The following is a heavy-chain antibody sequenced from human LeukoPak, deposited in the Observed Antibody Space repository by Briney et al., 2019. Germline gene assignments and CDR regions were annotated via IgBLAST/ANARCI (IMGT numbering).Heavy chain of an antibody. CDR1: GYTFTSYG. V-gene: IGHV1-18*01. D-gene: IGHD3-9*01. CDR2: ISAYNGNT. CDR3: ARSYYDILTGYSPTLYYYYMDV. J-gene: IGHJ6*03. Sequence: GASVKVSCKASGYTFTSYGISWVRQAPGQGLEWMGWISAYNGNTNYAQKLQGRVTMTTDTSTSTAYMELRSLRSDDTAVYYCARSYYDILTGYSPTLYYYYMDVWGKGTTVTISS.